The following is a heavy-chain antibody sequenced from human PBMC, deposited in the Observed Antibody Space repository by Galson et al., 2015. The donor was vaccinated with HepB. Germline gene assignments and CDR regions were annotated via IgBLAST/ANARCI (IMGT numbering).Heavy chain of an antibody. V-gene: IGHV3-23*01. Sequence: SLRLSCADSGFSYPNYAMNWVRQAPGKGLEWVSTVSGSADNTYYADSVKGRFSISRDNTKNTLYLQMNNLRVEETAAYYCAAGNFYDSRDYDRSPYYFDSWGQGTLYTVSS. CDR3: AAGNFYDSRDYDRSPYYFDS. CDR2: VSGSADNT. J-gene: IGHJ4*02. D-gene: IGHD3-22*01. CDR1: GFSYPNYA.